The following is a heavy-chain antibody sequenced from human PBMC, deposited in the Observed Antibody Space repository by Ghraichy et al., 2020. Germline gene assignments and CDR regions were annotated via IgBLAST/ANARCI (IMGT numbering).Heavy chain of an antibody. V-gene: IGHV3-21*01. CDR3: ARDSSPLPVGATGGGDFDY. CDR1: GFTFSSYS. D-gene: IGHD1-26*01. J-gene: IGHJ4*02. CDR2: ISSSSSYI. Sequence: GGSLRLSCAASGFTFSSYSMNWVRQAPGKGLEWVSSISSSSSYIYYADSVKGRFTISRDNAKNSLYLQMNSLRAEDTAVYYCARDSSPLPVGATGGGDFDYWGQGTLVTVSS.